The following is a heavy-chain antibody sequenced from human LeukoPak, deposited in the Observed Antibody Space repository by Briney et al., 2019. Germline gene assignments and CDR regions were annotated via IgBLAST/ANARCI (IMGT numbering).Heavy chain of an antibody. CDR3: AKRGIVIRAVIIIGFHKEAYYFDY. CDR1: GITLSNYG. J-gene: IGHJ4*02. D-gene: IGHD3-10*01. CDR2: IGERGGST. Sequence: GGSLRLSCVVSGITLSNYGMSWVRQAPGKGLEWVSGIGERGGSTNYADSVKGRFIISRNTSKNTVYLQMNSLRVEDTAVYFCAKRGIVIRAVIIIGFHKEAYYFDYWGQGILVTVSS. V-gene: IGHV3-23*01.